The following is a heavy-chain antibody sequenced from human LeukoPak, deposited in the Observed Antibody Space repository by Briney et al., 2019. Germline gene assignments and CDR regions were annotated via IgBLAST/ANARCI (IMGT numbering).Heavy chain of an antibody. J-gene: IGHJ4*02. Sequence: ETLSLTCAVSGGSISSSNWWSWVRQPPGKGLEWVSTIIASGGSTYDADSVKGRFTISRDNSRNTLYLQMNSLRAEDTAVYYCAKPLVVAAVFDYWGQGTLVTVSS. CDR2: IIASGGST. V-gene: IGHV3-23*01. CDR3: AKPLVVAAVFDY. CDR1: GGSISSSN. D-gene: IGHD2-15*01.